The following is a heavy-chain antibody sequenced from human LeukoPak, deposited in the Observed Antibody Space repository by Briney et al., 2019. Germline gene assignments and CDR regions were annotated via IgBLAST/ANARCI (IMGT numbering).Heavy chain of an antibody. CDR2: ISGDAIYT. V-gene: IGHV3-23*01. D-gene: IGHD4-17*01. Sequence: GGPLRLSCAASGFTFSNYAMTLVRQAPGKGLQWVSAISGDAIYTYYLDSVKGRFTTSRDNSKNTLFLQMNSLRADDTAVYYCAKNYGISRPFYDYWGQGIVVTVSS. CDR3: AKNYGISRPFYDY. J-gene: IGHJ4*02. CDR1: GFTFSNYA.